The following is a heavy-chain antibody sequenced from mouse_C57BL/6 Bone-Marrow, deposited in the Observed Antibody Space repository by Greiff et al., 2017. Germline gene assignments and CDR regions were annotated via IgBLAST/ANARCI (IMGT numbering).Heavy chain of an antibody. CDR2: IDPSDSET. J-gene: IGHJ2*01. Sequence: VQLQQPGAELVRPGSSVKLSCKASGYTFTSYWMHWVKQRPIQGLEWIGNIDPSDSETHYNQKFKDKATLTVDKSSSTAYMPLSSLTSEDSAVYYCARSLYGYDRVAYYFDYWGQGTTLTVSS. V-gene: IGHV1-52*01. CDR3: ARSLYGYDRVAYYFDY. D-gene: IGHD2-2*01. CDR1: GYTFTSYW.